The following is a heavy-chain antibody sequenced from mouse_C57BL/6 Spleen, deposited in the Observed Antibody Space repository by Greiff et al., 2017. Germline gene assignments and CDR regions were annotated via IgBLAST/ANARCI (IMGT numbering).Heavy chain of an antibody. D-gene: IGHD3-3*01. CDR1: GYAFSSSW. Sequence: QVQLQQSGPELVKPGASVKISCKASGYAFSSSWMNWVKQRPGKGLEWIGRIYPGDGDTNYNGKFKGKATLTADKSSSTAYMQLSSLTSEDSAVYFCARSRADNPLYAMDYWGQGTSVTVSS. CDR2: IYPGDGDT. V-gene: IGHV1-82*01. J-gene: IGHJ4*01. CDR3: ARSRADNPLYAMDY.